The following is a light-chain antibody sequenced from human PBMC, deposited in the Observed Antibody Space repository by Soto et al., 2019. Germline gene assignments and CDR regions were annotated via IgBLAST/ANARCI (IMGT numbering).Light chain of an antibody. CDR1: QNIRTY. CDR2: SAS. V-gene: IGKV1-39*01. CDR3: QQCPSTPYT. J-gene: IGKJ2*01. Sequence: DIQMTQSPYSLSASVGDSVTITCRASQNIRTYLNWYQQKPGRAPKLLIHSASALPSGVPSRFSGSGSGTEFTLTMSGLQPEDFATYYCQQCPSTPYTFGQGTKVEIK.